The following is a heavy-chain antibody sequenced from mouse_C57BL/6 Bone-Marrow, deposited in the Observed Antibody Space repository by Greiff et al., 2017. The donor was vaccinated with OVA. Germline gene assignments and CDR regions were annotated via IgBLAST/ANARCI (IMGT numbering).Heavy chain of an antibody. CDR3: ARRRLLLDY. CDR1: GYAFSSSW. D-gene: IGHD1-1*01. CDR2: IYPGDGDT. V-gene: IGHV1-82*01. Sequence: VKLMESGPELMKPGASVKISCKASGYAFSSSWMNWVKQRPGKGLEWIGRIYPGDGDTNYNGKFKGKATLTADKSSSTAYMQLSSLTSEDSAVYFCARRRLLLDYWGQGTTLTVSS. J-gene: IGHJ2*01.